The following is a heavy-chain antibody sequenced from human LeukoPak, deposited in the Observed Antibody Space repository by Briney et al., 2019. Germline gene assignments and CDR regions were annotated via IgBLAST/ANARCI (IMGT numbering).Heavy chain of an antibody. CDR1: GLTFSSYG. D-gene: IGHD3-22*01. CDR2: ISYDGSNK. CDR3: ASLDSSGPYFDY. V-gene: IGHV3-30*03. Sequence: PGRSLRLSCAASGLTFSSYGMHWVRQAPGKGREGVAVISYDGSNKYYADSVKGRFTISRDNSKNTLYLQMNSLRAEDTAVYYCASLDSSGPYFDYWGQGTLVTVSS. J-gene: IGHJ4*02.